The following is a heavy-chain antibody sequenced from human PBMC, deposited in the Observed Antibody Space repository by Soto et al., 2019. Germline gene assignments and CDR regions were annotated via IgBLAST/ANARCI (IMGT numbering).Heavy chain of an antibody. CDR3: ARAPLYYDFWSGYPLGDY. CDR1: GYTFTSYD. J-gene: IGHJ4*02. D-gene: IGHD3-3*01. V-gene: IGHV1-8*01. Sequence: ASVKVSFKASGYTFTSYDINWVRQATGQGLEWMGWMNPNSGNTGYAQKFQGRVTMTRNTSISTAYMELSSLRSEDTAVYYCARAPLYYDFWSGYPLGDYWGQGTLVTVSS. CDR2: MNPNSGNT.